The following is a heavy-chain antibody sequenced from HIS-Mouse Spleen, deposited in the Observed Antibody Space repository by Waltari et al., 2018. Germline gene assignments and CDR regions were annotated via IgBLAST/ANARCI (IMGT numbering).Heavy chain of an antibody. CDR3: ARVYSSSWRGFDY. Sequence: QVQLVQSGAEVKKPGASVKVSCKASGYTFTGYYMHWVRQAPGQGLEWMGGISPNSGGTNDAQKVQGRVTMTRETSISTAYMELSRLRSDDTAVYYCARVYSSSWRGFDYWGQGTLVTVSS. CDR2: ISPNSGGT. CDR1: GYTFTGYY. D-gene: IGHD6-6*01. J-gene: IGHJ4*02. V-gene: IGHV1-2*02.